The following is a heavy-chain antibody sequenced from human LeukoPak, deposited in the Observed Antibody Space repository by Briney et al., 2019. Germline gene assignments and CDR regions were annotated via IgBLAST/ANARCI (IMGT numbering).Heavy chain of an antibody. CDR3: ARDIAARLGYYYYGMDV. D-gene: IGHD6-6*01. V-gene: IGHV1-69*13. J-gene: IGHJ6*02. Sequence: SVKVSCKASGYTFTSYGISWVRQAPGQGLEWMGGIIPIFGTANYAQKFQGRVTITADESTSTAYMELSSLRSEDTAVYYCARDIAARLGYYYYGMDVWGQGTTVTVSS. CDR1: GYTFTSYG. CDR2: IIPIFGTA.